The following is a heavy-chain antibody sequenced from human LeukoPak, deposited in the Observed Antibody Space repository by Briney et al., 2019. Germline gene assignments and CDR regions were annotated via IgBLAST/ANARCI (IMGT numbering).Heavy chain of an antibody. CDR3: ASSAGRLWFGELSR. Sequence: PSETLSLTCAVYGGSFSGYYWSWIRQPPGKGLEWIGEINHSGSTNYNPSPKSRVTISVDTSKNQFSLKLSSVTAADTAVYYCASSAGRLWFGELSRWGQGTLVTVSS. V-gene: IGHV4-34*01. J-gene: IGHJ4*02. CDR1: GGSFSGYY. CDR2: INHSGST. D-gene: IGHD3-10*01.